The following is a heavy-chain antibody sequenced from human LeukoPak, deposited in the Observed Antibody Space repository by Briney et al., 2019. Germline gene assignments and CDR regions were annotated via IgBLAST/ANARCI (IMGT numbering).Heavy chain of an antibody. Sequence: GGSLRLYCAASGFTFSRFGMPWLRQAPGQGLEWVAFILYDGTKKYYADSVKGRFTISRDNSRNTLSLQMSSLRAEDTAVYYCARGQFRLSDYDSSAFDYWGQGTLVTVSS. CDR2: ILYDGTKK. CDR3: ARGQFRLSDYDSSAFDY. CDR1: GFTFSRFG. D-gene: IGHD3-22*01. J-gene: IGHJ4*02. V-gene: IGHV3-30*02.